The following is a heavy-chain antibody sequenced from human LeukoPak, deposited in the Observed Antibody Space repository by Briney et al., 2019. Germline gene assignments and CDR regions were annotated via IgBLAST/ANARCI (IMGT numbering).Heavy chain of an antibody. CDR1: GFTFDDYA. CDR2: ISWNSGNI. CDR3: AKDAYGGATFFYYMDV. Sequence: GGSLRLSCAGSGFTFDDYAMHWVRRTPGKGLEWVSGISWNSGNIAYADFVGGRFTISRDNAKNSLSLQMNSLSDEDTAVYYCAKDAYGGATFFYYMDVWGKGTTVTVSS. J-gene: IGHJ6*03. D-gene: IGHD2/OR15-2a*01. V-gene: IGHV3-9*01.